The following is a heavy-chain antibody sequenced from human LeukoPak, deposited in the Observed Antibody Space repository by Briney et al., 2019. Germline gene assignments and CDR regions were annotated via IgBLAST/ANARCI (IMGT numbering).Heavy chain of an antibody. J-gene: IGHJ4*02. CDR1: GFTFSSYW. D-gene: IGHD6-19*01. Sequence: GGSLRLSCAASGFTFSSYWMSWVRQASGKGLEWVANIKQDGSEKYYVDSVKGRFTISRDNAKNSLYLQMNSLRAEDTAVYYCAREQDNSGWPFDYWGQGTLVTVSS. CDR2: IKQDGSEK. CDR3: AREQDNSGWPFDY. V-gene: IGHV3-7*01.